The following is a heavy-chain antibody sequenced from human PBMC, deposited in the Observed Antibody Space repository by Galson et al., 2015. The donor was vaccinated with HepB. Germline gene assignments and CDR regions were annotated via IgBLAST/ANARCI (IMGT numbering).Heavy chain of an antibody. Sequence: SVKVSCKASGGTFSSYAISWVRQAPGQGLEWMGRIIPILGIANYAQKFQGRVTITADKSTSTAHMELSSLRSEDTAVYYCANSGGKGFAEYSQHWGQGTLVTVSS. D-gene: IGHD4-23*01. CDR1: GGTFSSYA. J-gene: IGHJ1*01. V-gene: IGHV1-69*04. CDR3: ANSGGKGFAEYSQH. CDR2: IIPILGIA.